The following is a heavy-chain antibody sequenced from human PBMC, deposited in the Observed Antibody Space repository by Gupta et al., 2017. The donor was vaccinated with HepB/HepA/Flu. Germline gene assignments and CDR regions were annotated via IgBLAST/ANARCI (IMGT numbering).Heavy chain of an antibody. V-gene: IGHV3-21*01. CDR1: GFSFSPYG. D-gene: IGHD3-10*01. CDR2: ISTSSNYI. Sequence: EVQLAESGGGLVRPGGSLSLSFSASGFSFSPYGMNWVRQAPGKGLEWVSYISTSSNYIYYADSVKGRFTISRDNAINSVFLQMDSLRAEDTAVYYCSYEGSAFDFWGLGTLVTVSS. J-gene: IGHJ3*01. CDR3: SYEGSAFDF.